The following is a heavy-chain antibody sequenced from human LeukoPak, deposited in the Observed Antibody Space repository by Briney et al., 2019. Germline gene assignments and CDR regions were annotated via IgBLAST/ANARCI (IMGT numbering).Heavy chain of an antibody. D-gene: IGHD5-18*01. V-gene: IGHV2-5*02. Sequence: SGPTLVKPTQTLTLTCTFSGFSLSTNGVGVGWIRQPPGKTLEWLALIYWDDDKRYSPSLESRLTITKDTSKNQVVLTMTNMGPEDTATYYCAHRGYNYGYYNWFDPWGQGTLVTVSS. J-gene: IGHJ5*02. CDR2: IYWDDDK. CDR3: AHRGYNYGYYNWFDP. CDR1: GFSLSTNGVG.